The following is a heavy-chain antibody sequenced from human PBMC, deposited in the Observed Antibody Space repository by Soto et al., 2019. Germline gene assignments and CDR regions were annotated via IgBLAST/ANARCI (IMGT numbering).Heavy chain of an antibody. Sequence: PSETLSLTCAVYGGSFSGYYWSWIRQPPGKGLEWIGEINHSGSTNYNPSLKSRVTISVDTSKNQFSLKLSSVTAADTAVYYCAILGGYSYGGYWGQGTLVTVSS. J-gene: IGHJ4*02. CDR1: GGSFSGYY. CDR3: AILGGYSYGGY. CDR2: INHSGST. D-gene: IGHD5-18*01. V-gene: IGHV4-34*01.